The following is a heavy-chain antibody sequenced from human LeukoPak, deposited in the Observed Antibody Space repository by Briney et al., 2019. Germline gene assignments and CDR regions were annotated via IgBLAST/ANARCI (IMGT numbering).Heavy chain of an antibody. CDR2: IYHSGSS. V-gene: IGHV4-38-2*01. CDR3: ARHGVSYTDPFDI. D-gene: IGHD2-8*01. CDR1: GYSISSGHY. J-gene: IGHJ3*02. Sequence: SETLSLTCGVSGYSISSGHYWGWIRQPPGKGLEWIGSIYHSGSSYHNPSLKSRVTISVDTSTNQFFLRLSSVTAADTAVYYCARHGVSYTDPFDIWGQGTAVTVSS.